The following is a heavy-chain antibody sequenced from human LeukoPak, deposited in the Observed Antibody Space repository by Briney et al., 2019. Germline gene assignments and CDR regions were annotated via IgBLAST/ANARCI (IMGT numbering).Heavy chain of an antibody. CDR3: ASYGSGSYGGYYFDY. CDR1: GYSFTSYW. D-gene: IGHD3-10*01. V-gene: IGHV5-51*01. Sequence: GGSLKISCKGSGYSFTSYWIGWVRQMPGKGQEWMGIIYPGDSDTRYSPSFQGQVTISADKSISTAYLQWSSLKASDTAMYYCASYGSGSYGGYYFDYWGQGTLVTVSS. J-gene: IGHJ4*02. CDR2: IYPGDSDT.